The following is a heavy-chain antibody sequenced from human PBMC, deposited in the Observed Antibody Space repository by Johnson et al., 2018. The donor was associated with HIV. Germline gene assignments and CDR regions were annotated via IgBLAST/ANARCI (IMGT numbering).Heavy chain of an antibody. J-gene: IGHJ3*02. CDR1: GFTFSSYG. V-gene: IGHV3-30*03. CDR3: AREGGHWLVLVDAFDI. CDR2: ISYDGSNK. Sequence: QVQLVESGGGVVQPGRSLRLSCAASGFTFSSYGIHWVRQAPGKGLEWVAVISYDGSNKYYADSVKGRFTISRDNSKNTLYLQMNSLRAEDTAVYNCAREGGHWLVLVDAFDIWGQGTMVTVSS. D-gene: IGHD6-19*01.